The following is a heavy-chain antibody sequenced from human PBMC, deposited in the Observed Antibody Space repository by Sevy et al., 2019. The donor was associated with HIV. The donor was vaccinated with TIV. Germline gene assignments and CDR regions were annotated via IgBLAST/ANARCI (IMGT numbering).Heavy chain of an antibody. CDR3: ARGCDFNDRSAKRDFDY. J-gene: IGHJ4*02. CDR1: GFTFSNYG. CDR2: IWNDGSNK. Sequence: GGSLRLSCAASGFTFSNYGMHWVRQAPGKGLEWVAVIWNDGSNKYYADSVKGRFTISRDNSKNTLYLQMNSLRVEDTAVYFCARGCDFNDRSAKRDFDYLGQGTLVTVSS. D-gene: IGHD3-22*01. V-gene: IGHV3-33*01.